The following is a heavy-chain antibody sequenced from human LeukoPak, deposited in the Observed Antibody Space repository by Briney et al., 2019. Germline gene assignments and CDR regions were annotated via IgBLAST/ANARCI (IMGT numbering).Heavy chain of an antibody. CDR3: ARQPYKTSGYYYYFDY. D-gene: IGHD3-22*01. V-gene: IGHV4-39*01. J-gene: IGHJ4*02. CDR2: IYYSGST. Sequence: PSETLSLTCTVSGGSISSSSYYWGWIRQPPGKGLEWIGSIYYSGSTYYNPSLKSRVTISVDTSKNQFSLKLSSVTAADTAVYYCARQPYKTSGYYYYFDYWGQGTLVTVSS. CDR1: GGSISSSSYY.